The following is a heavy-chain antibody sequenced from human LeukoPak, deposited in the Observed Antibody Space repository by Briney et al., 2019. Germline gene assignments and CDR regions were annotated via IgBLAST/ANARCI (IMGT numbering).Heavy chain of an antibody. CDR2: IYYSGST. CDR1: GGSISIGTYY. D-gene: IGHD1-26*01. V-gene: IGHV4-39*01. J-gene: IGHJ4*02. Sequence: PSQTLSLTCTVSGGSISIGTYYWGWIRQPPGKGLEWIGNIYYSGSTYYNESLESRVTISIDTSKNQFSLKLNSVTAADTAMYYCAKSGGYGLIDYWGQGTLVTVSS. CDR3: AKSGGYGLIDY.